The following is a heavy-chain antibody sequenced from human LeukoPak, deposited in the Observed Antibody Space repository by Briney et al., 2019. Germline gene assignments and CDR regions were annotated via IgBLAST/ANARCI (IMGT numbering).Heavy chain of an antibody. J-gene: IGHJ4*02. CDR2: IIPILGIA. CDR1: GGTFSSYA. V-gene: IGHV1-69*04. D-gene: IGHD6-13*01. Sequence: LVKVSCKASGGTFSSYAISWVRQAPGQGLEWMGRIIPILGIANYAQKFQGRVTITADKSTSTAYMELSSLRSEDTAVYYCARARSAYSSSWYYWGQGTLVTVSS. CDR3: ARARSAYSSSWYY.